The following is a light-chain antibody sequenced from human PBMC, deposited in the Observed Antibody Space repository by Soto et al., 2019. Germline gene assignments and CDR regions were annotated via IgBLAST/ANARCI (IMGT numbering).Light chain of an antibody. CDR2: GAS. CDR1: QSVTSNY. CDR3: HLYGTSSPIT. Sequence: IVLTQSPGTLSLFLGEWATLSCWASQSVTSNYLAWYQHKPGQATSLVVYGASIKAPGIADRFSGSGSVTNFTLTIIRLQHEEYVMYYCHLYGTSSPITFGQGTRLEIE. J-gene: IGKJ5*01. V-gene: IGKV3-20*01.